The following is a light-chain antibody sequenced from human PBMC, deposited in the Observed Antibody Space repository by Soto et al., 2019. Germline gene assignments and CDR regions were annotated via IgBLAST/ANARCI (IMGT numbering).Light chain of an antibody. V-gene: IGLV4-69*01. CDR2: LNSDGSH. CDR3: QSIGV. J-gene: IGLJ2*01. Sequence: QPVLTQSPSASASLGASVKLTCTLSSGHSSYAIAWHQQQPEKGPRYLMKLNSDGSHSKGDGIPDRFSGSSSGAERYLTISSLQSEDEADYYCQSIGVFGGGTKLTVL. CDR1: SGHSSYA.